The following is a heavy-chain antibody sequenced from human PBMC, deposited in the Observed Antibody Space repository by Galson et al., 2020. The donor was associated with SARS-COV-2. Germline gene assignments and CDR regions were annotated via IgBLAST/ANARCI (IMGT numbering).Heavy chain of an antibody. V-gene: IGHV1-69*13. CDR2: IIPIFGTA. J-gene: IGHJ6*02. Sequence: SVKVSCKASGGTFSSYAISWVRQAPGQGLEWMGGIIPIFGTANYAQKFQGRVTITADESTSTAYMELSSLRSEDTAVYYCARDRGMVRGVIISLDYYYGMDVWGQGTTVTVSS. CDR3: ARDRGMVRGVIISLDYYYGMDV. CDR1: GGTFSSYA. D-gene: IGHD3-10*01.